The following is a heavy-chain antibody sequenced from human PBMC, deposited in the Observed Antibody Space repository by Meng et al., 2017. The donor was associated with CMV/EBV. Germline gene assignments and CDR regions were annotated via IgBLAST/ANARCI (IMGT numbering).Heavy chain of an antibody. Sequence: SVKVSCKASGGTFSSYTISWVRQAPGQGLEWMGRIIPILGIANYAQKFQGRVTITADKSTSTAYMELSSLGSEDTAVYYCARPKFQYSSSSGVGRRYYGMDVWGQGTTVTVSS. J-gene: IGHJ6*02. CDR1: GGTFSSYT. CDR2: IIPILGIA. V-gene: IGHV1-69*02. D-gene: IGHD6-6*01. CDR3: ARPKFQYSSSSGVGRRYYGMDV.